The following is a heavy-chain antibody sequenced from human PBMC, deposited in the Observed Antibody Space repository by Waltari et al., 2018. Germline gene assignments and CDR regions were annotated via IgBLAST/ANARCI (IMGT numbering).Heavy chain of an antibody. CDR1: GFTFSSYA. Sequence: QVQLVASGGGVVQPGRSLSLSCAASGFTFSSYAMHWVRQAPGKGLEWVAVISYDGSNKYYADSVKGRFTISRDNAKNTLYLQMNSLRAEDTAVYYCASPGWYFDLWGRGTLVTVSS. V-gene: IGHV3-30-3*01. D-gene: IGHD3-10*01. CDR2: ISYDGSNK. J-gene: IGHJ2*01. CDR3: ASPGWYFDL.